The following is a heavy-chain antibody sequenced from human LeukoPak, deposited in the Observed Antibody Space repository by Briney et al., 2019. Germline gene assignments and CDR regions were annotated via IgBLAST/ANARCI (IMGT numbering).Heavy chain of an antibody. CDR1: GGSISSRSCH. V-gene: IGHV4-39*01. J-gene: IGHJ4*02. Sequence: SETLSLTCTVSGGSISSRSCHWGWIRQPPGKGLEWIGSIYYSGSTYYNPSLKSRVTISVDTSKNQFSLKLSSVTAADTALYYCASDYGSGSYYIHYWGQGTLVTVSS. CDR3: ASDYGSGSYYIHY. D-gene: IGHD3-10*01. CDR2: IYYSGST.